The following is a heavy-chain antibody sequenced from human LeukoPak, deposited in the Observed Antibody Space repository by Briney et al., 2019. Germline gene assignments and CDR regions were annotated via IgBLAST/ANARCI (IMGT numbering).Heavy chain of an antibody. V-gene: IGHV4-59*01. D-gene: IGHD6-13*01. J-gene: IGHJ1*01. Sequence: SETLSLTCTVSGGPISSYYWSWIRQPPGKGLEWIGYIFYSGSTNYNPSLKSRVTISVDTSKNQFSLKLSSVTAADTAVYYCARVGGYSSPLQHWGQGTLVTVSS. CDR2: IFYSGST. CDR1: GGPISSYY. CDR3: ARVGGYSSPLQH.